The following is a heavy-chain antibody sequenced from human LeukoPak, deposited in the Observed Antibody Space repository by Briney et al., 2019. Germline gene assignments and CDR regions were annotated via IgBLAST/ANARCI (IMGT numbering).Heavy chain of an antibody. J-gene: IGHJ4*02. CDR3: ASARYYYGSGSYYPPDY. D-gene: IGHD3-10*01. CDR1: GGSISSGDYY. CDR2: IYYSGST. V-gene: IGHV4-30-4*01. Sequence: SETLSLTCTVSGGSISSGDYYWSWIRQPPGKGLEWIGYIYYSGSTYYNPSFKSRVTISVDTSKNQFSLKLSSVTAADTAVYYCASARYYYGSGSYYPPDYWGQGTLVTVSS.